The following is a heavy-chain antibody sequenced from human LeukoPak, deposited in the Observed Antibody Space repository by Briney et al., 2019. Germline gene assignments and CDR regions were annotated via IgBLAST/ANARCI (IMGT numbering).Heavy chain of an antibody. J-gene: IGHJ4*02. CDR3: VRVGATIRIYFDY. Sequence: GGSLGLSCAASGFTFSSYWMSWVRQAPGKGREWVANIKQDGSEKYYVDSVKGRFTISRDNAKNSLYLQMNSLRAEDTAVYYCVRVGATIRIYFDYWGQGTLVTVSS. CDR1: GFTFSSYW. D-gene: IGHD1-26*01. CDR2: IKQDGSEK. V-gene: IGHV3-7*01.